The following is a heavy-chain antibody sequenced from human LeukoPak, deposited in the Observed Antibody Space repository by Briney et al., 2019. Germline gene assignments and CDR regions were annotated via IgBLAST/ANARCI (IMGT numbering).Heavy chain of an antibody. D-gene: IGHD2-2*01. J-gene: IGHJ4*02. V-gene: IGHV4-34*01. CDR1: ARSFSGYY. CDR2: INHSGST. CDR3: ARRGVVPAARRQFDY. Sequence: SETLSLTCQLYARSFSGYYWSCIRQPPEKGLEWIGEINHSGSTNYNPSLKSRATISVEKSKNQFSVNASAVTAADAAVYYCARRGVVPAARRQFDYWGQGTQVTVS.